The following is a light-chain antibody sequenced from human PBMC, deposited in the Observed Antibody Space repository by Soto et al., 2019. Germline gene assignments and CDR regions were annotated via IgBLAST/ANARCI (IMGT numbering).Light chain of an antibody. CDR1: QSVSSY. CDR2: DAS. CDR3: QQRSSWWT. V-gene: IGKV3-11*01. J-gene: IGKJ1*01. Sequence: EIVLTQSPATLSLSPGERATLSSRASQSVSSYLAWYQQKPGQAPKLLIYDASNRATGIPARFSGSGSGTDFTLTISSLEPEDFAVYYCQQRSSWWTFGQGTKVEVK.